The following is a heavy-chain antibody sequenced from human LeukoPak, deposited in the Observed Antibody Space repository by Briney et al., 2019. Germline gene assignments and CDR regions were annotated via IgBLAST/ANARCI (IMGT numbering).Heavy chain of an antibody. D-gene: IGHD6-13*01. Sequence: GGSLRLSCAASGFTFSSYGMSWVRQAPGKGLEWVSAISGSGGSTYYADSVKGRFTISRDNSKNTLYLQMNSLRAEDTAVYYCAKEGDSSSWYSSFDYWGQGTLVTVSS. CDR3: AKEGDSSSWYSSFDY. CDR1: GFTFSSYG. V-gene: IGHV3-23*01. J-gene: IGHJ4*02. CDR2: ISGSGGST.